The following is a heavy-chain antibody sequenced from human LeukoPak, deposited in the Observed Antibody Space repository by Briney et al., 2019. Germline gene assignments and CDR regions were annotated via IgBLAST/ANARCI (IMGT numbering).Heavy chain of an antibody. V-gene: IGHV4-39*07. CDR3: ASDRIEVDAFDI. Sequence: SETLSLTCTVSGGSISSSSYYWGWIRQPPGKGLEWIGSIHYSGSTNYNPSLKSRVTISVDTSKNQFSLKLSSVTAADTAVYYCASDRIEVDAFDIWGQGTMVTVSS. CDR2: IHYSGST. D-gene: IGHD2-15*01. J-gene: IGHJ3*02. CDR1: GGSISSSSYY.